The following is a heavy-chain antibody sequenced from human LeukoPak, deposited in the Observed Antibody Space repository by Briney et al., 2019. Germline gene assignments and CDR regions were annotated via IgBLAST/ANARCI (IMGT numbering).Heavy chain of an antibody. CDR2: INWNGGST. CDR1: GFTFSSYS. J-gene: IGHJ6*03. D-gene: IGHD6-13*01. V-gene: IGHV3-20*04. Sequence: RSGGSLRLSCAASGFTFSSYSMSWVRQAPGKGLEWVSGINWNGGSTGYADSVKGRFTISRDNAKNSLYLQMNSLRAEDTALYYCARKEVYSSSWLFGYYYYYMDVWGKGTTVTVSS. CDR3: ARKEVYSSSWLFGYYYYYMDV.